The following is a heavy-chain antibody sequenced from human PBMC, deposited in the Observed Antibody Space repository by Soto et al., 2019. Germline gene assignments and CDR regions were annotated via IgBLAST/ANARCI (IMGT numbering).Heavy chain of an antibody. Sequence: HPGVSLRLSFAASGFTFSSYAMSWVRQAPGKGLEWVSAISGSGGSTYYADSVKGRFTISRDNSKNTLYLQMNSLRAEDTAVYYCAKDRCSSISCYGTAWGQGTLVTVSS. J-gene: IGHJ5*02. CDR1: GFTFSSYA. CDR2: ISGSGGST. V-gene: IGHV3-23*01. D-gene: IGHD2-2*01. CDR3: AKDRCSSISCYGTA.